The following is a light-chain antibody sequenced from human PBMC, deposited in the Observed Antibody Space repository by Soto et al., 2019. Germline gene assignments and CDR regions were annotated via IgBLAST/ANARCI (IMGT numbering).Light chain of an antibody. Sequence: DIQMTQSPSTLSASVGDRVTITCRASQSISSSLAWYQQKPGKAPEFLIYDASSLKSGVPSRFSGSGSGTEFTLTISSLQPDDFATYYCQQSYSTPPYTFGQGTKLEIK. V-gene: IGKV1-5*01. CDR3: QQSYSTPPYT. CDR1: QSISSS. J-gene: IGKJ2*01. CDR2: DAS.